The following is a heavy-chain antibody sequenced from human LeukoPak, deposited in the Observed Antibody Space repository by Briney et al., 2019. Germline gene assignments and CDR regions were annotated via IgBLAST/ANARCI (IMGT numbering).Heavy chain of an antibody. V-gene: IGHV1-2*02. Sequence: ASVKLSCKASGYMFTGYSVFWVPRARGPGLEWMGWINPNGGAIRYAQTFQGRVTLTWATSIRRPYMDLRRWSSVATPVYYWWRYWASADCYSRYADLGYWGQGTLVTVSS. CDR2: INPNGGAI. CDR1: GYMFTGYS. D-gene: IGHD2-21*02. CDR3: WRYWASADCYSRYADLGY. J-gene: IGHJ4*02.